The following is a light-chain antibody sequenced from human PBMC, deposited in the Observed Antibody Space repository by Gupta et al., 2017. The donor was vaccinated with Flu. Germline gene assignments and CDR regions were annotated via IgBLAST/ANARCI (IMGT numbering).Light chain of an antibody. CDR1: QSLLHSNGYNY. J-gene: IGKJ1*01. CDR3: RQSLQTPRT. CDR2: LGS. Sequence: SPLSLPVTPGEPASISCRSSQSLLHSNGYNYLDWYLQKPGQSPQLLIYLGSNRASGVPDRFSGSGSGTDFTLKISRVEAEDVGVYYCRQSLQTPRTFGQGTKVEIK. V-gene: IGKV2-28*01.